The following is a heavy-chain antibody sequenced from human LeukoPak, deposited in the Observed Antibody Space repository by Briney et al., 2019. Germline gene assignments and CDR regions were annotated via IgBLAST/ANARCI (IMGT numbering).Heavy chain of an antibody. V-gene: IGHV1-46*01. J-gene: IGHJ4*02. Sequence: ASVKVSCKASGYTLSSCDMHWVRQAPGQGLEWMAIINPSAGSTDYARKFQGRVTVTRDTSTSTVYMELSRLTSEDTAVYYCARVPNWRYYLDYWGQGTLVTVSS. CDR3: ARVPNWRYYLDY. CDR1: GYTLSSCD. D-gene: IGHD2-8*01. CDR2: INPSAGST.